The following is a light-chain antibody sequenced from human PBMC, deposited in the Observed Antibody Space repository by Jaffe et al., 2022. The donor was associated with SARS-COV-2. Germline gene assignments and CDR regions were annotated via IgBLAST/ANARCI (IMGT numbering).Light chain of an antibody. CDR1: QSLLEKNGYNY. CDR2: LAS. J-gene: IGKJ4*01. CDR3: MQALQTPT. V-gene: IGKV2-28*01. Sequence: DIVMTQFPLSLSVTPGEPASISCRSSQSLLEKNGYNYLDWYVQKPGQSPQVLIYLASDRASGVPDRFSGSGSGTDFTLKISRVEAEDVGVYYCMQALQTPTFGGGTKVEIK.